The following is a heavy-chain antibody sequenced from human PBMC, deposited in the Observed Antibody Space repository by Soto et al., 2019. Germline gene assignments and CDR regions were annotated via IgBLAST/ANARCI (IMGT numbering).Heavy chain of an antibody. CDR2: VSGSGDIT. Sequence: EVLLLESGGGLVQPGGSLRLSCAASGFTFSSYAMRWVRQAPVKGLEWVSAVSGSGDITYYADSVKGRFTITRDNSKTTLYLQMNSLRAEDTAVYYCARRGSGSYYDYGGQGTLVTVSS. D-gene: IGHD1-26*01. V-gene: IGHV3-23*01. CDR3: ARRGSGSYYDY. J-gene: IGHJ4*02. CDR1: GFTFSSYA.